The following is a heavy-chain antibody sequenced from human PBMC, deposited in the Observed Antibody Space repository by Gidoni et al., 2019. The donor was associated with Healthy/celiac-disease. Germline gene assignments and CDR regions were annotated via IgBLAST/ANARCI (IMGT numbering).Heavy chain of an antibody. CDR3: ATDQVMVRGVILRDY. D-gene: IGHD3-10*01. CDR1: GYTLTELS. V-gene: IGHV1-24*01. Sequence: QVQLVQSGAEVKKPGASVKVSCKVSGYTLTELSMHWVRQAPGKGLEWMGGFDPEDGETIYAQKFQGRITMTEDKSTDTAYMELSSLRSEGTAVYYCATDQVMVRGVILRDYWGQGTLVTVSS. J-gene: IGHJ4*02. CDR2: FDPEDGET.